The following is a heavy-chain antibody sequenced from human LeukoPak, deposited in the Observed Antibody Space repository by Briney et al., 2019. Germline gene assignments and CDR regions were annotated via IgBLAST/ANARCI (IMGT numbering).Heavy chain of an antibody. V-gene: IGHV3-48*01. CDR1: GFTFSSYS. D-gene: IGHD6-13*01. J-gene: IGHJ3*02. CDR2: ISSSSSTI. Sequence: GGSLRLSCAASGFTFSSYSMNWVRQAPGKGLEWVSYISSSSSTIYYADSVKGRFTMSRDNAKNSLYLQMNSLRAEDTAVYYCARDSFGAAAGPPRAFDIWGQGTMVTVSS. CDR3: ARDSFGAAAGPPRAFDI.